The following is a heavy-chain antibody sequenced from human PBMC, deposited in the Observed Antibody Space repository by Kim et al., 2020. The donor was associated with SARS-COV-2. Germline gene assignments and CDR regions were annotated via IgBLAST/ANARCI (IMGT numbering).Heavy chain of an antibody. D-gene: IGHD1-7*01. V-gene: IGHV4-59*08. J-gene: IGHJ3*02. Sequence: YYPSLKSRVTISVDTSKNQFSLKLSSVTAADTAVYYCARPGTLQHDAFDIWGQGTMVTVSS. CDR3: ARPGTLQHDAFDI.